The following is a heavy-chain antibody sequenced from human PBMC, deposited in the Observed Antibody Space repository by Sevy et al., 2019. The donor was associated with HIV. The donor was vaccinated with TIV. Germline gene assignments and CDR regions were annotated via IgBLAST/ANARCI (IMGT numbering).Heavy chain of an antibody. D-gene: IGHD3-10*01. CDR1: GYSISSGYY. Sequence: SETLSLTCTVSGYSISSGYYWGWIWQPPGKGLEWIGSSLHSGSTYCNPSLESRVTISVDTSKNQFSLKMSSVTAADTAVYYCARGLYLDYWGQGILVTVSS. V-gene: IGHV4-38-2*02. CDR3: ARGLYLDY. CDR2: SLHSGST. J-gene: IGHJ4*02.